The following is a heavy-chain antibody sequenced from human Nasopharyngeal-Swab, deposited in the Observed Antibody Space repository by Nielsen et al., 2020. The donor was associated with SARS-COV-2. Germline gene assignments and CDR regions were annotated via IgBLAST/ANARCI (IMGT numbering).Heavy chain of an antibody. D-gene: IGHD3-3*01. J-gene: IGHJ6*02. CDR1: GGTFSSYA. V-gene: IGHV1-69*04. Sequence: SVKVSCKASGGTFSSYAISWVRQAPGQGLEWMGRIIPILGIANHAQKFQGRVTITADKSTSTAYMELSSLRSEDTAVYYCAGGPGEWLSQYYYYYGMNVWGQGTTVTVSS. CDR3: AGGPGEWLSQYYYYYGMNV. CDR2: IIPILGIA.